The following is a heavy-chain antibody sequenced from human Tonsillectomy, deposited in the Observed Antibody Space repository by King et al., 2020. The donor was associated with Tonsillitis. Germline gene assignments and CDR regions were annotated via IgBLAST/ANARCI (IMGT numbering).Heavy chain of an antibody. J-gene: IGHJ4*02. CDR1: GLTFTTYA. Sequence: VQLVESGGGVVQPGTSLRLSCAASGLTFTTYAMHWVRQAPGKGLEWLAVISHDGTNIYYADSVKGRFTIYRDNSKNTLYLQMNSLRAEDTAVYYCARARFSSSWYAAYFDYWGQGTLVTVSS. D-gene: IGHD6-13*01. CDR3: ARARFSSSWYAAYFDY. V-gene: IGHV3-30-3*01. CDR2: ISHDGTNI.